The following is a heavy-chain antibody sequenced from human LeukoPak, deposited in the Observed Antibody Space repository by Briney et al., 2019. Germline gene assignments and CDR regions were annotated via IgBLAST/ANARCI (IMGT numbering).Heavy chain of an antibody. V-gene: IGHV6-1*01. CDR1: GDSVSSNSAA. Sequence: SQTLSLTCALSGDSVSSNSAAWNWIRQSPSRGLEWLGRTYYRSKLYNDYAVSVKSLITINPDTSKNQFSLQLNSVTPEDTAVYYCAREGQQLVRGGFNYWGQGTLVTVSS. CDR2: TYYRSKLYN. J-gene: IGHJ4*02. D-gene: IGHD6-13*01. CDR3: AREGQQLVRGGFNY.